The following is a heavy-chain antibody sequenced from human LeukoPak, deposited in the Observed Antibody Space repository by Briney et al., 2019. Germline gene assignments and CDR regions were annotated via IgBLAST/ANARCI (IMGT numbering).Heavy chain of an antibody. CDR2: IGAYNDNT. J-gene: IGHJ4*02. D-gene: IGHD4-17*01. CDR1: GYTFTSYA. CDR3: ARAGAAVTMFFDF. V-gene: IGHV1-18*01. Sequence: VASVKVSCKASGYTFTSYAMNWVRQAPGQGVEWMGWIGAYNDNTNYPQKFQGRVTLTTDTSTSTAYMELRSLTSDDTALYYCARAGAAVTMFFDFWGQGTLVTVSS.